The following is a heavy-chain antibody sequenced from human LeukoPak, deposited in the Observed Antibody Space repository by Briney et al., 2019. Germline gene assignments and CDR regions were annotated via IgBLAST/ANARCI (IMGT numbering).Heavy chain of an antibody. CDR1: GFTFSSYA. CDR2: ISYDGSNK. D-gene: IGHD2-2*01. V-gene: IGHV3-30-3*01. J-gene: IGHJ6*02. Sequence: PGRSLRLSCAASGFTFSSYAMHWVRQAPGKGLEWVAVISYDGSNKYYADSVKGRFTISRDNSKNTLYLQMNSLRAEDTAVYYCARDRTYQPRIKIGADYYYYGMDVWGQGTTVTVSS. CDR3: ARDRTYQPRIKIGADYYYYGMDV.